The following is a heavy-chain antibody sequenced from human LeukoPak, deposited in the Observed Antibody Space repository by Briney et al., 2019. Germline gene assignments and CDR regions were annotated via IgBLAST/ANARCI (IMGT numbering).Heavy chain of an antibody. D-gene: IGHD6-19*01. Sequence: SETLSLTCTVSGGSISSYYWSWIRQPPGKGLEWIGYIYYSGSTNYNPSLKSRVIISVDTSKNQFSLKLSSVTAADTAVYYCARGEQWLTPNAFDIWGQGTMVTVSS. J-gene: IGHJ3*02. CDR3: ARGEQWLTPNAFDI. CDR2: IYYSGST. V-gene: IGHV4-59*01. CDR1: GGSISSYY.